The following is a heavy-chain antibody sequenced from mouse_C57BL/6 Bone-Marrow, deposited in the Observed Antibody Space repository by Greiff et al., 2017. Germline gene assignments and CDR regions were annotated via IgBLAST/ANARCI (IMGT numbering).Heavy chain of an antibody. Sequence: EVKVVESGGGLVKPGGSLKLSCAASGFTFSSYAMSWVRQTPEKRLEWVATISDGGSYTYYPDNVKGRFTISRDNAKNNLYLQMSHLKSEDTAMYYCARGYDYAEDYAMDYWGQGTSVTVSS. CDR2: ISDGGSYT. V-gene: IGHV5-4*03. J-gene: IGHJ4*01. D-gene: IGHD2-4*01. CDR1: GFTFSSYA. CDR3: ARGYDYAEDYAMDY.